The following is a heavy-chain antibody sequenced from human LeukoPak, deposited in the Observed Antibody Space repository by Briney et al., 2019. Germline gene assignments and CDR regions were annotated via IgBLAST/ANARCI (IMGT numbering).Heavy chain of an antibody. Sequence: ASVKVSCKASGYTFSNYGISWVRQAPGQGLEWMGWINPNSGGTNYAQKFQGRVTMTRDTSISTAYMELSRLRSDDTAVYYCARLRTVGAQDYWGQGTLVTVSS. V-gene: IGHV1-2*02. D-gene: IGHD1-26*01. CDR1: GYTFSNYG. CDR2: INPNSGGT. CDR3: ARLRTVGAQDY. J-gene: IGHJ4*02.